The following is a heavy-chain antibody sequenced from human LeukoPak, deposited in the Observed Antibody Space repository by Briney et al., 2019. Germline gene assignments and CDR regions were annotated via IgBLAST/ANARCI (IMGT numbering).Heavy chain of an antibody. J-gene: IGHJ4*02. CDR3: ARDYWQGGDSSGLLDY. CDR1: GGTFSSDA. D-gene: IGHD3-22*01. Sequence: GASVKVSCKASGGTFSSDAISWVRRAPGQGLEWMGGIIPIFGTTNDAQKFQGRVTITADESTNTAYMELSSLRSEDTAVYYCARDYWQGGDSSGLLDYWGQGTLVTVSS. V-gene: IGHV1-69*13. CDR2: IIPIFGTT.